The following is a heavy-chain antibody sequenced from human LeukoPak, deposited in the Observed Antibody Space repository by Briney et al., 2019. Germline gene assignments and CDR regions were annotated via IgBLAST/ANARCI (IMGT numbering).Heavy chain of an antibody. CDR3: ARESYNSSGYDNWFDP. D-gene: IGHD3-22*01. V-gene: IGHV3-7*01. CDR1: GFTFSSYW. CDR2: IKQDGSEK. Sequence: GGSLRLSCAASGFTFSSYWMSWVRQAPGKGLEWVANIKQDGSEKYYVDSVEGRFTISRDNAKNSLYLQMNSLRAEDTAVYYCARESYNSSGYDNWFDPWGQGTLVTVSS. J-gene: IGHJ5*02.